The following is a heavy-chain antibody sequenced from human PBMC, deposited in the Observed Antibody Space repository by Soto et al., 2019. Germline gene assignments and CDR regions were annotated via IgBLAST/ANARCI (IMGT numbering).Heavy chain of an antibody. CDR3: AKNGCSSPACYPYYYYVDV. V-gene: IGHV3-23*01. Sequence: EVQLLESGGGLVQPGGSLRLSCAASGFRLSDSAVSWVRQAPGKGLEWVSSLTVTGDSAFYSDSVKGRFTISRDISKSTLYLQMNSLRAEDTAVYYCAKNGCSSPACYPYYYYVDVWGRGTTVTVSS. J-gene: IGHJ6*03. CDR1: GFRLSDSA. D-gene: IGHD2-15*01. CDR2: LTVTGDSA.